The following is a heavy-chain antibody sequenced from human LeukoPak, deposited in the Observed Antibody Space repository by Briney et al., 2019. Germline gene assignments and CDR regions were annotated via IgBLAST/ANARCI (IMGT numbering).Heavy chain of an antibody. CDR2: IIPIFGTA. J-gene: IGHJ1*01. Sequence: AASVKVSCKASGGTFSSYAISWVRQAPGQGLEWMGGIIPIFGTANYAQKFQGRVTITADESTSTAYMELSSLRSEDTAVYYCARVPLSDSSGHYYPHWGQGTLVTVSS. D-gene: IGHD3-22*01. V-gene: IGHV1-69*13. CDR3: ARVPLSDSSGHYYPH. CDR1: GGTFSSYA.